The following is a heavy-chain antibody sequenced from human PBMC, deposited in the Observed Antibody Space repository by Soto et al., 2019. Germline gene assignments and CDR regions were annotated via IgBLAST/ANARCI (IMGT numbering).Heavy chain of an antibody. CDR1: GYTFIIYG. V-gene: IGHV1-18*04. CDR3: ARDQRYYGSGYYYSDS. Sequence: ASVKVSCKASGYTFIIYGISWVRQAPVQGLEWVGWMSAFTGKADYAQIFQDRVTMTTDTSTSTAFMELRSLRSDDTAVYYCARDQRYYGSGYYYSDSWGQGTLVTVSS. D-gene: IGHD3-10*01. J-gene: IGHJ1*01. CDR2: MSAFTGKA.